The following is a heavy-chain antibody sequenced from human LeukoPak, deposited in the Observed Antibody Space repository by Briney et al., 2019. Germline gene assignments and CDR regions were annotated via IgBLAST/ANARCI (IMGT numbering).Heavy chain of an antibody. CDR1: GYTFTRYY. V-gene: IGHV1-46*01. Sequence: ASVTVSCKASGYTFTRYYMHWVRQAPAQGLAWMGIINPSGGSTSYAQKFQGRVTMTRDTSTSTVYMELSSLRSEHTAVYYCARAVDILTGYEWYFDYWGQGTLVTVSS. D-gene: IGHD3-9*01. CDR2: INPSGGST. J-gene: IGHJ4*02. CDR3: ARAVDILTGYEWYFDY.